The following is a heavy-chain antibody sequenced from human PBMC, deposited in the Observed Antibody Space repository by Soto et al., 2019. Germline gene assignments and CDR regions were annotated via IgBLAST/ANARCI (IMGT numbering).Heavy chain of an antibody. Sequence: QVQLVQSGAEVKKPGASVKVSCKASGYTFTSYGISWVRQAPGQGLEWMGWISTYNGNTNYAQKPQGRVTRTTATSTSTAYMEQRSQRSDVTAVYYCARGRGSYALHYWGQGTLVSVSS. CDR2: ISTYNGNT. J-gene: IGHJ4*02. D-gene: IGHD1-26*01. V-gene: IGHV1-18*01. CDR1: GYTFTSYG. CDR3: ARGRGSYALHY.